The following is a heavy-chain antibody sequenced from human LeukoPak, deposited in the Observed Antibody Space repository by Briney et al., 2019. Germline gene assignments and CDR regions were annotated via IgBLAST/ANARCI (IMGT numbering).Heavy chain of an antibody. CDR1: GYTFISYG. J-gene: IGHJ4*02. D-gene: IGHD4-17*01. CDR3: ARPSSTVTTYGY. V-gene: IGHV1-18*01. Sequence: ASVKVSCKASGYTFISYGISWVRQAPGQGLEWMGWISAYNGNTNYAQKLQGRVTMTTDTSTSTAYMELRSLRSDDTAVYYCARPSSTVTTYGYWGQGTLVTVSS. CDR2: ISAYNGNT.